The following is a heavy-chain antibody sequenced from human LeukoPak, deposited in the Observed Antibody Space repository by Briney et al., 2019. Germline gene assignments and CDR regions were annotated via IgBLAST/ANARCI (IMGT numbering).Heavy chain of an antibody. J-gene: IGHJ4*02. D-gene: IGHD3-9*01. Sequence: SETLSLTCTVSGGSISSYYWSWIRQPPGKGLEWIGYIYYSGSTYYNPSLKSRVTISVDTSKNQFSLKLSSVTAADTAVYYCARSQKRTYDILTGYDYWGQGTLVTVSS. V-gene: IGHV4-59*12. CDR3: ARSQKRTYDILTGYDY. CDR2: IYYSGST. CDR1: GGSISSYY.